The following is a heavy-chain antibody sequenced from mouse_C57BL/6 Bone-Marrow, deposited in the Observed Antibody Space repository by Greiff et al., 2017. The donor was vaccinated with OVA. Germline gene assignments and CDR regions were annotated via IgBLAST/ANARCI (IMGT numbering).Heavy chain of an antibody. CDR2: INYDGSST. V-gene: IGHV5-16*01. Sequence: EVKLMESEGGLVQPGSSMKLSCTASGFTFSDYYMAWVRQVPEKGLEWVANINYDGSSTYYLDSLKSRFIISRDNAKNILYLQMGSLKSEDTATYYCARGLGLYYFDYWGQGTTLTVSS. CDR3: ARGLGLYYFDY. J-gene: IGHJ2*01. D-gene: IGHD3-3*01. CDR1: GFTFSDYY.